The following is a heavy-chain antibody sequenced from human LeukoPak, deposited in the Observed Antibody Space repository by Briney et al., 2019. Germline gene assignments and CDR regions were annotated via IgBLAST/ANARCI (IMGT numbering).Heavy chain of an antibody. V-gene: IGHV4-39*07. J-gene: IGHJ4*02. CDR2: IYYSGST. CDR1: GGSGGSISSYY. CDR3: ARGSLYYDSSGYYFDY. Sequence: SETLSLTCTVSGGSGGSISSYYWSWIRQPPGKGLEWIGSIYYSGSTYYNPSLKGRVTISVDTSKNQFSLKLSSVTAADTAVYYCARGSLYYDSSGYYFDYWGQGTLVTVSS. D-gene: IGHD3-22*01.